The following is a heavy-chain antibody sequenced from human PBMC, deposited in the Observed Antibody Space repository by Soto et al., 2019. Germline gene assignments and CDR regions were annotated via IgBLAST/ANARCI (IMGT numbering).Heavy chain of an antibody. CDR1: GLTFNLSA. CDR2: TGFTGRTT. D-gene: IGHD6-6*01. J-gene: IGHJ4*02. CDR3: ATVHSTSRSFDY. Sequence: PGGSLRLSCTASGLTFNLSAMTWVRQAPGKGLEWVSTTGFTGRTTYYADSVKGRFTVSRDNSKNTLDLQMSSLRAEDPAVYYCATVHSTSRSFDYWGQGTLVTVSS. V-gene: IGHV3-23*01.